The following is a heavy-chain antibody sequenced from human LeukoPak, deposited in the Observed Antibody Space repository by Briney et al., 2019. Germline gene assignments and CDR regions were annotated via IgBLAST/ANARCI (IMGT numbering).Heavy chain of an antibody. CDR2: IYHSGST. CDR3: ARGGYCSSTSCSFDI. D-gene: IGHD2-2*01. V-gene: IGHV4-4*02. Sequence: SETLSLTCAVSAGSISSSNWWSWVRQPPGKGLEWIGEIYHSGSTNYNPSLKSRVTISVDKSKNQFSLKLSSVTAADTAVYYCARGGYCSSTSCSFDIWGQGTMVTVSS. CDR1: AGSISSSNW. J-gene: IGHJ3*02.